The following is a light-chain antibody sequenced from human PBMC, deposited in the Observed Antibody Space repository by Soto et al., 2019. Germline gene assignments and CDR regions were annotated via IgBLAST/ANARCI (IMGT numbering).Light chain of an antibody. CDR2: EVS. J-gene: IGLJ1*01. CDR3: SSYAGTNNLLYV. CDR1: SSDVGAYNY. Sequence: QSVLTQPPSASGSPGQSVTISCSGTSSDVGAYNYVSWYQQHPGKAPRLLIYEVSQRPSGVPDRFSGSKSAYTASLTVSGLQPEDEADYYCSSYAGTNNLLYVFGTGTKVTVL. V-gene: IGLV2-8*01.